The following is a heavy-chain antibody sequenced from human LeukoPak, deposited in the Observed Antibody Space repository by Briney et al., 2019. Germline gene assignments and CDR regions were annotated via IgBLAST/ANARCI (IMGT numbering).Heavy chain of an antibody. CDR3: EVGARGGFDY. Sequence: PSETLSLTCTVSGGSISSSSYYWGWIRQPPGKGLEWIGSIYYSGSTYYNPSLKSRVTISVDTSKNQFSLKLSSVTAADTAVYYCEVGARGGFDYWGQGTWSPSPQ. V-gene: IGHV4-39*07. CDR2: IYYSGST. J-gene: IGHJ4*02. D-gene: IGHD1-26*01. CDR1: GGSISSSSYY.